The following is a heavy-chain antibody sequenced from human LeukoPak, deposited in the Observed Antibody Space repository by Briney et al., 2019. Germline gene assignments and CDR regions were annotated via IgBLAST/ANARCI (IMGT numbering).Heavy chain of an antibody. V-gene: IGHV1-69*06. CDR1: GGTFSSYA. J-gene: IGHJ4*02. CDR3: ARERRDYYDSSGSPI. D-gene: IGHD3-22*01. CDR2: IIPIFGTA. Sequence: ASVKVSCKASGGTFSSYAISWVRQAPGQGLEWMGGIIPIFGTANYAQKFQGGVTITADKSTSTAYMELSSLRSEDTAVYYCARERRDYYDSSGSPIWGQGTLVTVSS.